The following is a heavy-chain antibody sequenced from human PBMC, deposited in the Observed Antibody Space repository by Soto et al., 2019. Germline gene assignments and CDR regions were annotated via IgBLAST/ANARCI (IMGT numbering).Heavy chain of an antibody. V-gene: IGHV4-31*03. CDR3: ARLSEDGDHVKPFAA. CDR1: GDSINNGGYY. Sequence: QVQLQESGPGLVKTSQTLSLTSTVSGDSINNGGYYWSWVRQYPGKGLEWIGYIYYRGNTYYNQSHKKRVNISLDTPKKQFALKLSSVTAADTAVYYCARLSEDGDHVKPFAAWGQGTLVTVSP. CDR2: IYYRGNT. J-gene: IGHJ5*02.